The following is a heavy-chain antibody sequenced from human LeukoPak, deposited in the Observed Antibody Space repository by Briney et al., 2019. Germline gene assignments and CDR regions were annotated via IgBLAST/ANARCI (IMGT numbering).Heavy chain of an antibody. CDR1: GFTFDDYG. CDR3: ARDFVGYCSGGSCYHLAFDI. CDR2: INWNGGIT. Sequence: PGGSLRLSCAASGFTFDDYGMSWVRQAPGKGLEWVSGINWNGGITGYADSVKGRFTISRDNAKTSLSLQMNSLRAEDTALYYCARDFVGYCSGGSCYHLAFDIWGQGTMVTVSS. D-gene: IGHD2-15*01. V-gene: IGHV3-20*04. J-gene: IGHJ3*02.